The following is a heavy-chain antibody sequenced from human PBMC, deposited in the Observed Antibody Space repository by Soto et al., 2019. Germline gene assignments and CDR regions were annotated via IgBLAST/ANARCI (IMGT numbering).Heavy chain of an antibody. J-gene: IGHJ6*02. CDR1: GFTFSSYG. CDR2: IWYDGSNK. D-gene: IGHD2-15*01. V-gene: IGHV3-33*01. Sequence: QVQLVESGGGVVQPGRSLRLSCAASGFTFSSYGMHWVRQAPGKGLEWVAVIWYDGSNKYYADSVKGRFTISRDNSKNTLYLQMNSLRAEDTAVYYCARTGYCSGGSCYYYGMDVWGQRTTVTVSS. CDR3: ARTGYCSGGSCYYYGMDV.